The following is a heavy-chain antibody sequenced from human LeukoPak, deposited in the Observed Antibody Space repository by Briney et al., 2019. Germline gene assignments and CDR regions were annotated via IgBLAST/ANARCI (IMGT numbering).Heavy chain of an antibody. V-gene: IGHV4-38-2*02. J-gene: IGHJ4*02. CDR3: ARGSATGWLQLPYYFDY. CDR2: IYYSGST. CDR1: GYSINSGYY. Sequence: SETLSLTCTVSGYSINSGYYWSWIRQPPGKRLEWIGSIYYSGSTYSNPTLKSRLTISVDTSKSQFSLKLSSVTAADTAVYYCARGSATGWLQLPYYFDYWGQGTLVTVSS. D-gene: IGHD5-24*01.